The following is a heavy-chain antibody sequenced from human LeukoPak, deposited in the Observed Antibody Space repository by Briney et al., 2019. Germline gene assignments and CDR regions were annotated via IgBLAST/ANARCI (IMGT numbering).Heavy chain of an antibody. V-gene: IGHV3-30*02. CDR1: GYTFTGYY. CDR2: IRYDESDK. Sequence: SCKASGYTFTGYYMHWVRQAPGRGLDWVAHIRYDESDKYYADSVKGRFTISRDISKNTVYLQMNSLRVEDTAVYYCAKDFNWAFDYWGQGTLVTVSS. D-gene: IGHD1-1*01. CDR3: AKDFNWAFDY. J-gene: IGHJ4*02.